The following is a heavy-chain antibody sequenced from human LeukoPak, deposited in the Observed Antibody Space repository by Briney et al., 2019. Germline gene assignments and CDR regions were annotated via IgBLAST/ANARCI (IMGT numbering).Heavy chain of an antibody. CDR2: IGWSGSST. J-gene: IGHJ4*02. CDR1: GFTLDDYC. Sequence: GGSLRLSCAASGFTLDDYCMSWVRQAPGKGLEWVSGIGWSGSSTGYADSVKGRFTISIDNAKNSLYLQLNSLRAEDTAVYYCARDRASGWYRGDYDYWGRGTLVTVSS. CDR3: ARDRASGWYRGDYDY. V-gene: IGHV3-20*04. D-gene: IGHD6-19*01.